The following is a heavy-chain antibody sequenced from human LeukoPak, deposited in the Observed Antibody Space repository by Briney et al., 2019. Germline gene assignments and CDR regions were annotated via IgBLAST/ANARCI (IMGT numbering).Heavy chain of an antibody. Sequence: GGSLRLSCTASGFTFGDYAMTWVRQAPGKGLEWVGFIRSEAYGGTPEYAASVKGRFTTSRDDSKSIAYLQMNSLRAEDTAVYFCARGGYCSSTTCYRYNAFDLWGQGTMVTVSS. CDR3: ARGGYCSSTTCYRYNAFDL. CDR1: GFTFGDYA. D-gene: IGHD2-2*01. CDR2: IRSEAYGGTP. V-gene: IGHV3-49*04. J-gene: IGHJ3*01.